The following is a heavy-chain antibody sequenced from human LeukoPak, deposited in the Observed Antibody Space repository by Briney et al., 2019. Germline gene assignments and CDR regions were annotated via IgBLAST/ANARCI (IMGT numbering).Heavy chain of an antibody. Sequence: GGSLRLSCAASGFTLNSYWVHWVRQGPGKGLVWVSRINGDRSTTSYADSAKGRFTISRDSAKSTLYLHMNSLRVEDTAVYYCARAGYSSGWYYFDSWGQGTLVTVSS. V-gene: IGHV3-74*01. D-gene: IGHD6-19*01. CDR1: GFTLNSYW. CDR2: INGDRSTT. J-gene: IGHJ4*02. CDR3: ARAGYSSGWYYFDS.